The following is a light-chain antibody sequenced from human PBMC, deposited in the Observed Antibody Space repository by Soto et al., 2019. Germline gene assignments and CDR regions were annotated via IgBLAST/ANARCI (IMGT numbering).Light chain of an antibody. CDR1: QDISNS. J-gene: IGKJ4*01. Sequence: DIQMTQSPSSLSASVGDRVTITCRASQDISNSLAWYQQKPGKVPKALIYATSILPSGVPARFSGSASGTDFTLTISSLQPEDVATYYCQNYNSAPLTFGGGTKVEI. CDR2: ATS. CDR3: QNYNSAPLT. V-gene: IGKV1-27*01.